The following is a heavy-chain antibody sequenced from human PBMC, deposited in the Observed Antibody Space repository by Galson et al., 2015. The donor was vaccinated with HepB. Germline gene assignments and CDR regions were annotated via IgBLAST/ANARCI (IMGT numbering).Heavy chain of an antibody. CDR1: GFTFSSYG. D-gene: IGHD3-3*02. J-gene: IGHJ6*02. CDR2: ISYDGSNK. Sequence: SLRLSCAASGFTFSSYGMHWVRQAPGKGLEWVAVISYDGSNKYYADSVKGRFTISRDNSKNTLYLQMNSLRAEDTAVYYCAKDRRPFSGNYGMDVWGQGTTVTVSS. CDR3: AKDRRPFSGNYGMDV. V-gene: IGHV3-30*18.